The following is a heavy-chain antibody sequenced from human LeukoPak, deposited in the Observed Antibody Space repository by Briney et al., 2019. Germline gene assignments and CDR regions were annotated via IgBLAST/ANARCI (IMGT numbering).Heavy chain of an antibody. CDR2: ISYDGSNK. D-gene: IGHD3-10*02. CDR1: GFTFSSYG. J-gene: IGHJ6*02. Sequence: GGSLRHSCAASGFTFSSYGMHWVRQAPGKELEWVAVISYDGSNKYYADSVKGRFTISRDNSKNTLYLQMNSLRPEDTAVYYCAKDVRVGGGGMDVWGQGTPVTVSS. CDR3: AKDVRVGGGGMDV. V-gene: IGHV3-30*18.